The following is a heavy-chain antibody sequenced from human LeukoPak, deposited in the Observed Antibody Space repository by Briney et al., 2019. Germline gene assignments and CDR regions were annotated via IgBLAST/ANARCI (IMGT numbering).Heavy chain of an antibody. CDR2: IKQDGSEK. CDR1: GFTLSSYW. D-gene: IGHD7-27*01. J-gene: IGHJ4*02. CDR3: ARDHWGYRDY. V-gene: IGHV3-7*01. Sequence: PGGSLRLSCAASGFTLSSYWMSWVRQAPGKGREWVANIKQDGSEKYYVDSVKGRFTISRDNAKNSLYLQMNSLRAEDTAVYYCARDHWGYRDYWGQGSLVTVSS.